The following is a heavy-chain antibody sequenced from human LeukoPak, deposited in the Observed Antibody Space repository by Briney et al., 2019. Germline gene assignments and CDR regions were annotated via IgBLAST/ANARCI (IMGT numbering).Heavy chain of an antibody. V-gene: IGHV3-48*04. D-gene: IGHD1-1*01. CDR3: ATSGYNNIDY. CDR1: GFTFSSNS. CDR2: ISSGSSTI. Sequence: GGSLRLSCAASGFTFSSNSMNWVRQAPGKGLEWVSYISSGSSTIYYADSVKGRFTISRDNAKRSLYLQMNNLRAEDTAVYYCATSGYNNIDYWGQGTVVAVSS. J-gene: IGHJ4*02.